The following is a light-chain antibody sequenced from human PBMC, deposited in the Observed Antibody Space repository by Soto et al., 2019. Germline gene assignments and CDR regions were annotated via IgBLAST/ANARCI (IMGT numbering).Light chain of an antibody. J-gene: IGLJ3*02. V-gene: IGLV1-40*01. CDR3: QSYDSSLSGRV. CDR1: NSNIGADYG. Sequence: QSVLTQPPSVSGAPGQRVTISCTGSNSNIGADYGVHWYQQVPGTAPKLLIYGNTNRQSGVPDRFSGSKSGASASLAISGLQAEDEAEYYCQSYDSSLSGRVFGGGTKLTVL. CDR2: GNT.